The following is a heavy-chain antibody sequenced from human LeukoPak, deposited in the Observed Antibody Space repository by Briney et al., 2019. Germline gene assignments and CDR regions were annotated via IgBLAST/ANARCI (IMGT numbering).Heavy chain of an antibody. V-gene: IGHV3-74*01. CDR2: INSDGSST. CDR1: GFTFSSYW. Sequence: GGSLRLSCAASGFTFSSYWMHWVCQAPGKGLVWVSRINSDGSSTSYADSVKGRFTISRDNAKNTLYLQMNSLRAEDTAVYYCASAIYGGNFDYWGQGTLVTVSS. J-gene: IGHJ4*02. D-gene: IGHD4-23*01. CDR3: ASAIYGGNFDY.